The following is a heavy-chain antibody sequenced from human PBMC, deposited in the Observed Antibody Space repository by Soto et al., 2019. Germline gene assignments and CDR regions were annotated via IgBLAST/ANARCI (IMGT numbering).Heavy chain of an antibody. V-gene: IGHV1-69*06. CDR2: IIPIFGTA. J-gene: IGHJ4*02. Sequence: ASVKVSCKASGGTFSSYAISWVRQAPGQGLEWMGGIIPIFGTANYAQKFQGRVTITADKSTSTAYMELSSLRSEDTAVYYCARDKEAAAGFDYWGQGTLVTVTS. CDR1: GGTFSSYA. CDR3: ARDKEAAAGFDY. D-gene: IGHD6-13*01.